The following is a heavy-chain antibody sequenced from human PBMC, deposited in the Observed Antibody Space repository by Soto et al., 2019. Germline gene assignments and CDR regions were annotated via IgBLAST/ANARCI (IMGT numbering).Heavy chain of an antibody. CDR2: ISSSSSYI. D-gene: IGHD3-22*01. V-gene: IGHV3-21*01. J-gene: IGHJ4*02. Sequence: PGGSLRLSCEASGFTFSLYSMVWVRQAPGEGLEWVSSISSSSSYIYYADSLKGRISISRDNAKNSLYLQMDSRRVEDTATYYCVRARATDSRPDYWGQGTVVTVSS. CDR1: GFTFSLYS. CDR3: VRARATDSRPDY.